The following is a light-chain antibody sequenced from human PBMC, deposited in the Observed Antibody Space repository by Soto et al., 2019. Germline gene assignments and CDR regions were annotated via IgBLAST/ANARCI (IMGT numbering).Light chain of an antibody. Sequence: DIQITQSPCSLSASVVDGVTITFRASQDISKYLNWYQQKPGEAPNLMIYDASNLQTGVPSRFSGSGSATDFTLTIRSLQPEDIATYYPQQYDNLPITFGKGTRLAIK. J-gene: IGKJ5*01. CDR1: QDISKY. CDR2: DAS. V-gene: IGKV1-33*01. CDR3: QQYDNLPIT.